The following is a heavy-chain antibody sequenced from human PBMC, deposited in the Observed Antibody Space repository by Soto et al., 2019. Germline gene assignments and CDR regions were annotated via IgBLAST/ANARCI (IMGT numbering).Heavy chain of an antibody. J-gene: IGHJ4*02. CDR3: ARSEVEMATITDY. CDR1: GYSFTSYW. CDR2: IDPSDSYT. Sequence: GESLKISCKGSGYSFTSYWISWVRQMPGKGLVWMGRIDPSDSYTNYSPSFQGHVTISADKSISTAYLQWSSLKASDTAMYYCARSEVEMATITDYWGQGTLVTVS. V-gene: IGHV5-10-1*01. D-gene: IGHD5-12*01.